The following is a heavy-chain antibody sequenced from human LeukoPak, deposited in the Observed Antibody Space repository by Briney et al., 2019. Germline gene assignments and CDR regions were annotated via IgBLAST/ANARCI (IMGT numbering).Heavy chain of an antibody. Sequence: GGSLRLSCAASGSTFSSYWMHWVRQAPGKGLVWVSRINSDGSSTSYADSVKGRFTISRDNAKNTLYLQMNSLRAEDTAVYYCARDLFGDFWSGYYANWFDHWGQGTLVTVSS. J-gene: IGHJ5*02. V-gene: IGHV3-74*01. D-gene: IGHD3-3*01. CDR3: ARDLFGDFWSGYYANWFDH. CDR2: INSDGSST. CDR1: GSTFSSYW.